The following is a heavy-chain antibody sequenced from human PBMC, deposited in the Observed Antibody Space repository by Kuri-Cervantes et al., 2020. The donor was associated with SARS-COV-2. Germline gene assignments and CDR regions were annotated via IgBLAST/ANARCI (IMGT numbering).Heavy chain of an antibody. CDR3: AKVFRPSDEGFDY. CDR1: GFTFSSYG. D-gene: IGHD1-26*01. J-gene: IGHJ4*02. Sequence: GGSLRLSCAASGFTFSSYGMHWVRQAPGKGLEWVAVISYDGNNKYYADSVKGRFTISRDNSKNTLYLQMNSLRAEDTAVYYCAKVFRPSDEGFDYWGQGTLVTVSS. CDR2: ISYDGNNK. V-gene: IGHV3-30*18.